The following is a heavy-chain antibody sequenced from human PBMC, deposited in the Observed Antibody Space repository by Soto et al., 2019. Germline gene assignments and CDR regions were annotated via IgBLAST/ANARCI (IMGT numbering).Heavy chain of an antibody. Sequence: QVQLVQSGAEVKKPGASVKVSCKASGYSFISYGISWVRQAPGQGLEWMGWISAYSGNTNYAQKVQGRVTMTTDTSTSTAYMELRSRRSDDTAVYYCARDLSGYYHDNSGWGGDYWGQGTLVTVFS. CDR1: GYSFISYG. V-gene: IGHV1-18*01. J-gene: IGHJ4*02. D-gene: IGHD3-22*01. CDR3: ARDLSGYYHDNSGWGGDY. CDR2: ISAYSGNT.